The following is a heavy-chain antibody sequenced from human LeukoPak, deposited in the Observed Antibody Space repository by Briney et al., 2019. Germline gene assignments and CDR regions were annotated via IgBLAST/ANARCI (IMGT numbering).Heavy chain of an antibody. CDR1: GGSISSYY. CDR3: AREVVIDYYDSSGYDY. V-gene: IGHV4-59*12. Sequence: SETLSLTCTVSGGSISSYYWSWIRQPPGKGLEWIGYIYYSGSTYYNPSLKSRVTISVDTSKNQFSLKLSSVTAADTAVYYCAREVVIDYYDSSGYDYWGQGTLVTVSS. CDR2: IYYSGST. J-gene: IGHJ4*02. D-gene: IGHD3-22*01.